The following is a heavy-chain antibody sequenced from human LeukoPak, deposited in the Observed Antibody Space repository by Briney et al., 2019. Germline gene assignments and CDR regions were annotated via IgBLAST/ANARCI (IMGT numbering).Heavy chain of an antibody. CDR3: ARDEYGSGSYHFDY. Sequence: GGSLRLSCAASGFTFDDYGMSWVRQAPGKGLEWVSGINWNGGSTGYADSVKGRFTISRDNAKHSLYLQMNSLRAEDTALYYCARDEYGSGSYHFDYWGQGTLVTVSS. D-gene: IGHD3-10*01. CDR1: GFTFDDYG. V-gene: IGHV3-20*04. J-gene: IGHJ4*02. CDR2: INWNGGST.